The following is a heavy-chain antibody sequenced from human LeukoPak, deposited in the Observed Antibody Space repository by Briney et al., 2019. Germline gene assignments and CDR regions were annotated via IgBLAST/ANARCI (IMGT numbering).Heavy chain of an antibody. D-gene: IGHD3-9*01. Sequence: ASVKVSCKASGYTFTSYDINWVRQATGQGLEWMGWMNPNSGNTGYAQKFQGRVTMTRNTSISTAYMELSSLRSEDTAVYYCARGRPLYDILTDHYGMDVWGQGTTVTASS. V-gene: IGHV1-8*01. CDR2: MNPNSGNT. CDR3: ARGRPLYDILTDHYGMDV. J-gene: IGHJ6*02. CDR1: GYTFTSYD.